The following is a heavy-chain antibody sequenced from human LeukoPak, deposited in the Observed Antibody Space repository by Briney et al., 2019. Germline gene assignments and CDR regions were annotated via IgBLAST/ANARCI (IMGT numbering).Heavy chain of an antibody. V-gene: IGHV1-2*02. CDR1: GFTFIYHY. Sequence: ASVRVSCKASGFTFIYHYIHWVRQARGQGLEWVGWINPKSGVTDPAQKFQGRVSMTMDTYITTVYLEVNRLTYDDTAVYFCAREGPYCESGTSPTQFDFWGQGRPVTVSS. CDR2: INPKSGVT. J-gene: IGHJ4*02. D-gene: IGHD1-14*01. CDR3: AREGPYCESGTSPTQFDF.